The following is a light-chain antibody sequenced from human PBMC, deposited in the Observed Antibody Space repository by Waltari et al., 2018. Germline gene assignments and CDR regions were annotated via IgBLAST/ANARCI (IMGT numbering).Light chain of an antibody. CDR2: AVN. V-gene: IGLV2-23*02. CDR1: SRDVRNSKR. J-gene: IGLJ2*01. Sequence: QSALTQPASVSGSPGQSITISCTGPSRDVRNSKRVSWYQQHPGKAPKLMIYAVNKRPSGVSDRFSGSKSGDMASLTISGLQPEDEAEYFCSSYAGSSKGVFGGGTKVTVL. CDR3: SSYAGSSKGV.